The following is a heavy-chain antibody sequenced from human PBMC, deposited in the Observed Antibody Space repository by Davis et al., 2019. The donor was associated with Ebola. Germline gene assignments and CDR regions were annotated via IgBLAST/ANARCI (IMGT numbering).Heavy chain of an antibody. D-gene: IGHD3-3*01. CDR3: ARGLRFLEWYSYGMDV. CDR1: GFTFSSYS. CDR2: ITSSSTTV. Sequence: GGSLRLSCAASGFTFSSYSMNWVRQAPGKGLEWVSYITSSSTTVYYADSVKGRFTISRDNAKNSLYLQMNSLRDEDTAVYYCARGLRFLEWYSYGMDVWGKGTTVTVSS. J-gene: IGHJ6*04. V-gene: IGHV3-48*02.